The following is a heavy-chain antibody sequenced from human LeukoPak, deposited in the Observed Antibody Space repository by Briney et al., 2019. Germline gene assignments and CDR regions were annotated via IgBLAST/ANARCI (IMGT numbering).Heavy chain of an antibody. D-gene: IGHD5-12*01. V-gene: IGHV3-74*01. Sequence: HSGGSLRLSCAVSEFTFNSYWIHWVRQTPGEGLLWVSGVNSDGNRTDYADSVKGRFSISRDNSKNTLYLQMNSLRAEDTAVYYCAKQQWLRLRGPYYYGMDVWGQGTTVTVSS. CDR3: AKQQWLRLRGPYYYGMDV. J-gene: IGHJ6*02. CDR2: VNSDGNRT. CDR1: EFTFNSYW.